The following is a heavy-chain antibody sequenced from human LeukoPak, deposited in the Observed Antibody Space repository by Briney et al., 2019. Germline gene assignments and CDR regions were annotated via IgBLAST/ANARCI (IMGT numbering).Heavy chain of an antibody. Sequence: GESLKISCKGSGYSFTSYWIGWVRQMPGKGLEWMGIIYPGDSDTRYSPSFQGQVTISADKSISTAYLQWSSLKASDTAMYYCARVALGGVIEPNWFDPWGQGTLVTVSS. CDR2: IYPGDSDT. CDR3: ARVALGGVIEPNWFDP. J-gene: IGHJ5*02. V-gene: IGHV5-51*01. D-gene: IGHD3-16*02. CDR1: GYSFTSYW.